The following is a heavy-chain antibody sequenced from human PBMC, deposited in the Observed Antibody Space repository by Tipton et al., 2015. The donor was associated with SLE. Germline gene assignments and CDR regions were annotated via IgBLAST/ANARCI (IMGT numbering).Heavy chain of an antibody. CDR3: AKDLDRRWFDP. J-gene: IGHJ5*02. Sequence: GRFTISRDNAKNSVYLQLNSLRDEDTGVYYCAKDLDRRWFDPWGQGTLVTVSS. V-gene: IGHV3-11*05.